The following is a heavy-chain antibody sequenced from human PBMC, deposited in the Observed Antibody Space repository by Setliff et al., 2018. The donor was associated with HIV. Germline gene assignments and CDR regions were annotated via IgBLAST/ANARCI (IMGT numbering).Heavy chain of an antibody. CDR3: AREVYRSPSFNY. Sequence: GGSLRLSCEASGFPFSSFWMSCVRQAPGKGLEWVANIKQDGRDKYYVDSVKDRFTISRENTRMSLYLEMSSLRADDTAVYYCAREVYRSPSFNYWGHGVLVTVSS. CDR1: GFPFSSFW. J-gene: IGHJ4*01. CDR2: IKQDGRDK. V-gene: IGHV3-7*03. D-gene: IGHD4-4*01.